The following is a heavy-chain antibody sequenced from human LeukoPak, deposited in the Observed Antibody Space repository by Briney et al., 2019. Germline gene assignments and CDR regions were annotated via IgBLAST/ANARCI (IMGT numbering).Heavy chain of an antibody. J-gene: IGHJ4*02. CDR1: GGSISSYY. Sequence: SETLSLTCTVSGGSISSYYWSWIRQPPGKGLEWIGYIYYSGSTNYNPSLKSRVTISVDTSKNQFSLKLSSVTAADTAVYYCANPLKKYYYDSSGYSLRYWGQGTLVTVSS. D-gene: IGHD3-22*01. V-gene: IGHV4-59*01. CDR3: ANPLKKYYYDSSGYSLRY. CDR2: IYYSGST.